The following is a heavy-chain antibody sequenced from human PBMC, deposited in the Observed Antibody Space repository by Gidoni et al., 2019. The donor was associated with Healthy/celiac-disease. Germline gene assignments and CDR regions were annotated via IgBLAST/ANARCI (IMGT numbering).Heavy chain of an antibody. V-gene: IGHV3-21*01. CDR2: ISSSSSYI. J-gene: IGHJ4*02. Sequence: EVQLVESGGGLVKPGGSLRLSCAASGFTFSSYSMNWVRQAPGKGLEWVSSISSSSSYIYYADSVKGRFTISRDNAKNSLYLQMNSLRAEDTAVYYCARDEDVVVIGLDYWGQGTLVTVSS. CDR3: ARDEDVVVIGLDY. D-gene: IGHD2-21*01. CDR1: GFTFSSYS.